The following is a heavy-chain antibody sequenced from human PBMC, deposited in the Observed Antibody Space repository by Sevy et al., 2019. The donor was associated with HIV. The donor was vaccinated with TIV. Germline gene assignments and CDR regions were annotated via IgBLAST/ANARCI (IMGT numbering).Heavy chain of an antibody. CDR3: TRWKAAQSIFDY. V-gene: IGHV3-49*04. D-gene: IGHD6-13*01. CDR1: GFTCGDYC. Sequence: GGSLRLSCTASGFTCGDYCMSWVRQAPGKGLEWVAFLKSDVYGGTVDHAASVRGRFVSSRDDSKTIAYLQMNDLKTEDTGVYYCTRWKAAQSIFDYWGQGALVTVSS. J-gene: IGHJ4*02. CDR2: LKSDVYGGTV.